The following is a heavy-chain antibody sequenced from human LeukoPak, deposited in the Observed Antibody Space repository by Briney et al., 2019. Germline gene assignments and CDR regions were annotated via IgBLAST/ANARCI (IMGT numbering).Heavy chain of an antibody. D-gene: IGHD2-21*02. J-gene: IGHJ4*02. CDR1: GYTFTDYY. CDR2: INPKSGNT. CDR3: ARGRGLDCGVDCSLLSDY. V-gene: IGHV1-2*02. Sequence: GASVKVSCKASGYTFTDYYMHWVRQAPGQGLEWMGWINPKSGNTDYAQKFQGRVTMTRDTSITTAYMDLTSLRSDDTAIYYCARGRGLDCGVDCSLLSDYWGQGILVTVSS.